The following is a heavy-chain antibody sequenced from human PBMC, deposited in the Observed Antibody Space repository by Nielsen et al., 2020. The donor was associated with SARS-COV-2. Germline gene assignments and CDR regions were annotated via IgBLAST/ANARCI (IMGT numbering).Heavy chain of an antibody. Sequence: PGKGLEWIGYIYYSGSTYYNPSLKSRVTISVDTSKNQFSLKLSSVTAADTAVYYCARETAMVRGVTTRTYYYYGKDVWGQGTTVTVSS. V-gene: IGHV4-31*02. D-gene: IGHD3-10*01. CDR3: ARETAMVRGVTTRTYYYYGKDV. J-gene: IGHJ6*02. CDR2: IYYSGST.